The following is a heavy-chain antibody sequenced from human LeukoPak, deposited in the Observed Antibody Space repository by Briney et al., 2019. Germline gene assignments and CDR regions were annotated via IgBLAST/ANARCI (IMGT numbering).Heavy chain of an antibody. CDR3: PREYSNWGANYYYYMDV. V-gene: IGHV1-69*05. CDR2: SVHIFGTA. Sequence: GSSVKVTCKASGGTFISYAISWVRQARGHGLEWMGLSVHIFGTANYAQEFQGRVTITTDESSSTAYMEMSSLRSEDTAVYYCPREYSNWGANYYYYMDVWGKGTTVTVSS. J-gene: IGHJ6*03. D-gene: IGHD4-11*01. CDR1: GGTFISYA.